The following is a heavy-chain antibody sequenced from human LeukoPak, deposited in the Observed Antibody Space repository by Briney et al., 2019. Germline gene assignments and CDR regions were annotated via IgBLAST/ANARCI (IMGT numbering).Heavy chain of an antibody. CDR1: GYTFTSYD. V-gene: IGHV1-8*01. D-gene: IGHD1-1*01. CDR2: MNPNSGNT. J-gene: IGHJ4*02. CDR3: ARARSSDQGTTGYYDFDY. Sequence: ASVKVSCKASGYTFTSYDINWVRQATGQGLEWMGWMNPNSGNTGYAQKFQGRVTMTRNTSLSTAYMELSSLRSEDTAVYYCARARSSDQGTTGYYDFDYWGQGTLVTVSS.